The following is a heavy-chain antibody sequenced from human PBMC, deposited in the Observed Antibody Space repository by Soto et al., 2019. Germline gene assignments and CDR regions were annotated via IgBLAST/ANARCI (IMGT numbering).Heavy chain of an antibody. CDR2: INRDGVT. J-gene: IGHJ4*02. CDR1: GGSFSGYY. CDR3: ARTATQCSSTSCYTVSLDF. V-gene: IGHV4-34*01. D-gene: IGHD2-2*02. Sequence: QVQLQQWGAGLLKPSETLSLTCAVFGGSFSGYYWGWIHQPPGKGLEWIGEINRDGVTNYNPSLKSRLTISVDTSKNQFSLKLNSVTAADTAVYYCARTATQCSSTSCYTVSLDFWGQGTLVTVSS.